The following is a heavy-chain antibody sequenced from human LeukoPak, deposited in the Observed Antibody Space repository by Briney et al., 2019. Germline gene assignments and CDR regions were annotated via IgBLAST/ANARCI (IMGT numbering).Heavy chain of an antibody. D-gene: IGHD1-26*01. CDR2: IYDSGST. J-gene: IGHJ4*02. CDR1: GGSIRSSYYY. Sequence: SETLSLTCTVSGGSIRSSYYYWGWIRQPPGKGLEWIGSIYDSGSTYYNPSLKSRVTISVDTSKNQFSLKLNSVTAADTAVYYCAREAKTYYFDYWGQGTLVTVSS. CDR3: AREAKTYYFDY. V-gene: IGHV4-39*02.